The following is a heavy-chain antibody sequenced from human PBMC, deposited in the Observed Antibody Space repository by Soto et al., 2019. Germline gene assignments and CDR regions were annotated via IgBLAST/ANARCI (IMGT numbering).Heavy chain of an antibody. CDR2: IIPIFGTA. D-gene: IGHD4-4*01. CDR1: GGTFSSYA. V-gene: IGHV1-69*13. CDR3: ARDSYSNYEFDP. Sequence: ASVKVSCKASGGTFSSYAISWVRQAPGQGLEWMGGIIPIFGTANYAQKFQGRVTITADESTSTAYMELSSLRSEDTAVYYCARDSYSNYEFDPWGQGTLVTVSS. J-gene: IGHJ5*02.